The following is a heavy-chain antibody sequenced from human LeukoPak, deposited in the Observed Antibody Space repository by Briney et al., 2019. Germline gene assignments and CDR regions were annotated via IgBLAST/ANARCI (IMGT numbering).Heavy chain of an antibody. CDR1: GGSISSYY. J-gene: IGHJ6*03. V-gene: IGHV4-4*07. D-gene: IGHD6-19*01. CDR2: IYTSGST. CDR3: ARCGVAVAGHYYYYYMDV. Sequence: SETLSLTCTVSGGSISSYYWSWIRQPAGKGLEWIGRIYTSGSTNYNPSLKSRVTMSVDTSKNQFSLKLSSVTAADTAVYYCARCGVAVAGHYYYYYMDVWGKGTTVTISS.